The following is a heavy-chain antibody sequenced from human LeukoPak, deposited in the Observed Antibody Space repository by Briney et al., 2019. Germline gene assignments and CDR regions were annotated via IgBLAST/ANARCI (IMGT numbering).Heavy chain of an antibody. CDR2: ISSYNGNT. Sequence: ASVKVSCKASGYTFTSHGVSWMRQAPGQGLEWMGWISSYNGNTNYAQNLQGRVTLTTDKSTSTAYMELSSLRSEDTAVYYCAREKQVVAAAGTVGFDYWGQGTLVTVSS. J-gene: IGHJ4*02. CDR1: GYTFTSHG. CDR3: AREKQVVAAAGTVGFDY. D-gene: IGHD6-13*01. V-gene: IGHV1-18*01.